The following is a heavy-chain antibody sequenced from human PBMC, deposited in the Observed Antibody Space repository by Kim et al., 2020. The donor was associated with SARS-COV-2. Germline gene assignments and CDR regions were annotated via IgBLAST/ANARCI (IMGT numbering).Heavy chain of an antibody. CDR1: GFTVSSNY. CDR3: AREVIGGYSYGNGDY. CDR2: IYSGGST. Sequence: GGSLRLSCAASGFTVSSNYMSWVRQAPGKGLEWVSVIYSGGSTYYADSVKGRFTISRDNSKNTLYLQMNSLRAEDTAVYYCAREVIGGYSYGNGDYWGQGTLVTVSS. D-gene: IGHD5-18*01. J-gene: IGHJ4*02. V-gene: IGHV3-66*01.